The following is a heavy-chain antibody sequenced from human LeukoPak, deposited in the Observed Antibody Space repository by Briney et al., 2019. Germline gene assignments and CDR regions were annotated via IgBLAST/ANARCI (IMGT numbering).Heavy chain of an antibody. J-gene: IGHJ5*02. CDR1: GFTFSSYA. CDR3: ARSYGGWFDP. D-gene: IGHD3-10*01. Sequence: PGGSLRLSCAASGFTFSSYAMSWVRQAPGKGLEWVANIKQDATEKYYLSSVWGRFAISRDNAKNSVDLQMNSLRAEDTAVYYCARSYGGWFDPWGQGTLVTVSS. CDR2: IKQDATEK. V-gene: IGHV3-7*01.